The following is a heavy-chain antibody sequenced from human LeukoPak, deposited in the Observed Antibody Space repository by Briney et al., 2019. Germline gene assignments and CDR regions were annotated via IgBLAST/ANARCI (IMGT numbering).Heavy chain of an antibody. D-gene: IGHD3-3*01. CDR1: GYSFTSYW. CDR2: IYPGDSDT. Sequence: GESLKISCKGSGYSFTSYWIGWVRQMPGKGLEWMGIIYPGDSDTSYSPSFQGHVTISGDKSISTAYLQWSSLKASDTAMYYCARKQNDFWSGYDGSTYAFDIWGQGTMVTVSS. CDR3: ARKQNDFWSGYDGSTYAFDI. V-gene: IGHV5-51*01. J-gene: IGHJ3*02.